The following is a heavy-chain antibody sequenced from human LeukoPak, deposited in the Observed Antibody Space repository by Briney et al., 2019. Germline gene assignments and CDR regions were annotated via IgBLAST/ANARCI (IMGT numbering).Heavy chain of an antibody. V-gene: IGHV6-1*01. CDR1: GDSVSTSSAA. CDR3: ARDGSYFDC. J-gene: IGHJ4*02. Sequence: SQTLSFTCAISGDSVSTSSAAWNWIRQSPSRGLEWLGRTYYRPKWYNDFAVSVKSRISINPDTSKNQFSLQLNSVTPEDTAVYYCARDGSYFDCWGQGTLVTVSS. CDR2: TYYRPKWYN.